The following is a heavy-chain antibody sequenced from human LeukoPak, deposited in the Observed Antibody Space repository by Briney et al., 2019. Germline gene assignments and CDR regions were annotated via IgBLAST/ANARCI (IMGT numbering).Heavy chain of an antibody. CDR1: GFTFSSEP. CDR2: VSGSGSST. D-gene: IGHD7-27*01. Sequence: GGSLRLSCATSGFTFSSEPMNWVRQAPGKGLDWVSAVSGSGSSTHYADPVKGRFTISRDNSKNTVYLQMNSLRAEDTAVYYCAKGPTGDPTTVYFDYWGQGTLVTVSS. V-gene: IGHV3-23*01. CDR3: AKGPTGDPTTVYFDY. J-gene: IGHJ4*02.